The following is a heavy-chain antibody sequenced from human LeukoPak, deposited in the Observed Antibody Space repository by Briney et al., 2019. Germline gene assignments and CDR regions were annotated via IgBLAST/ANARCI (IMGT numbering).Heavy chain of an antibody. Sequence: SVKVSCKASGGTFSSYAISWVRQAPGQGFEWMGGIIPIFGTANYAQKFQGRVTITADESTSTAYMELSSLRSEDTAVYYCARDPGEVIADYYYYMDVWGKGTTVTVSS. J-gene: IGHJ6*03. V-gene: IGHV1-69*13. D-gene: IGHD2-21*01. CDR2: IIPIFGTA. CDR3: ARDPGEVIADYYYYMDV. CDR1: GGTFSSYA.